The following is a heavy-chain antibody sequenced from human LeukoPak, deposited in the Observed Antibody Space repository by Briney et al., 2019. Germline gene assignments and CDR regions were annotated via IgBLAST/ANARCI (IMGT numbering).Heavy chain of an antibody. J-gene: IGHJ3*02. Sequence: ASVKVSCKASGYTFTSYYMHWVRQAPGQGLEWMGIINPSGGNTSYAQKFQGRVTMTRDMSTSTDYMELSSLRSEDTAVYYCARELRYFDWLFSRGAFDIWGQGTMVTVSS. V-gene: IGHV1-46*01. D-gene: IGHD3-9*01. CDR3: ARELRYFDWLFSRGAFDI. CDR1: GYTFTSYY. CDR2: INPSGGNT.